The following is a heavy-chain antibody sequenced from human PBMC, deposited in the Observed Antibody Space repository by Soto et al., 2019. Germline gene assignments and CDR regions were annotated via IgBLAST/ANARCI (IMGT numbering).Heavy chain of an antibody. CDR1: GGTFSSYA. CDR2: IIPIFGTA. Sequence: QVQLVQSGAEVKKPGSSVKVSCKASGGTFSSYAISWVRQAPGQGLEWMGGIIPIFGTANYAQKFQGRVTITAEESTRTAYMELSSLRSEEKAVYYCARDGGVYDYSPFDYWGQGTLVTVSS. V-gene: IGHV1-69*12. CDR3: ARDGGVYDYSPFDY. J-gene: IGHJ4*02. D-gene: IGHD4-4*01.